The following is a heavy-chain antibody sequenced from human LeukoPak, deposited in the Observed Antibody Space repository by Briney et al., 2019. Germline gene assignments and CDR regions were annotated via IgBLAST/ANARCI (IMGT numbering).Heavy chain of an antibody. CDR1: GYTFTSYG. Sequence: ASVKVSCKASGYTFTSYGISWVRQAPGQGLEWMGWISAYNGNTNYAQKLQGRVTMTTDTSTSTAYMELSRLRSDDTAVYYCARDRRSDDYYYMDVWGKGTTVTVSS. D-gene: IGHD4-17*01. CDR3: ARDRRSDDYYYMDV. CDR2: ISAYNGNT. J-gene: IGHJ6*03. V-gene: IGHV1-18*01.